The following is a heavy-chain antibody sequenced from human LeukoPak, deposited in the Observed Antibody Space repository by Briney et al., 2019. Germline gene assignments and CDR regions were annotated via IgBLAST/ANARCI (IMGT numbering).Heavy chain of an antibody. CDR2: INSDGSST. J-gene: IGHJ4*02. CDR1: GFTFSSYW. V-gene: IGHV3-74*01. Sequence: GGSLRLSCAASGFTFSSYWMHWVRQAPGKGLVWVSRINSDGSSTSYADSVKGRFTISRENAKNSLYLQMNSLRAGDTAVYYCARISTSGAFDYWGQGTLVTVSS. D-gene: IGHD4/OR15-4a*01. CDR3: ARISTSGAFDY.